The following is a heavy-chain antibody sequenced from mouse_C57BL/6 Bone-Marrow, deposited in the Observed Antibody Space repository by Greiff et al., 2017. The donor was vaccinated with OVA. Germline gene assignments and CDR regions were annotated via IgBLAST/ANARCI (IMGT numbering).Heavy chain of an antibody. V-gene: IGHV1-69*01. Sequence: QVQLQQPGAELVMPGASVKLSCKASGYTFTSYWMHWVKQRPGQGLEWIGEIDPSDSYTNYNQKFKGKSTLTVDKSSSTAYMQLSSLTSEDSAVYYWARAHYEGSSPFDYWGQGTTLTVSS. D-gene: IGHD1-1*01. CDR2: IDPSDSYT. CDR3: ARAHYEGSSPFDY. CDR1: GYTFTSYW. J-gene: IGHJ2*01.